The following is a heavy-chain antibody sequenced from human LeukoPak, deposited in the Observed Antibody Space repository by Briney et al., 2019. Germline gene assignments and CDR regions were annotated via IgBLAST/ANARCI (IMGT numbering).Heavy chain of an antibody. Sequence: PGGSLRLSCTASGFTFSNYAMSWVRQAPGKGLEWVSTISDSGGNTFYADSVKGRFSISRDNIKNTLYLQMNSLRAEDTALYYCARDISDSGSADYWGQGTLVTVSS. J-gene: IGHJ4*02. CDR1: GFTFSNYA. CDR2: ISDSGGNT. CDR3: ARDISDSGSADY. D-gene: IGHD3-10*01. V-gene: IGHV3-23*01.